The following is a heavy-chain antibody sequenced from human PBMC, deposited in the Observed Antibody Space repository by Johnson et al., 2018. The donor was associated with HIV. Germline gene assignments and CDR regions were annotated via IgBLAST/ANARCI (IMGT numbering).Heavy chain of an antibody. CDR1: RFTFNSYA. CDR2: ISYDGSNK. D-gene: IGHD3-16*01. V-gene: IGHV3-30*14. J-gene: IGHJ3*02. CDR3: ARDPIGGAFDI. Sequence: QVQLVESGGGVVQPGRSLRLSCAASRFTFNSYAMHWVRQASGTGLEWVAVISYDGSNKYYADPVKGRFTISRGNSKNTLYLQMNSLRAEDTAVYYCARDPIGGAFDIWGQGTMVIVSS.